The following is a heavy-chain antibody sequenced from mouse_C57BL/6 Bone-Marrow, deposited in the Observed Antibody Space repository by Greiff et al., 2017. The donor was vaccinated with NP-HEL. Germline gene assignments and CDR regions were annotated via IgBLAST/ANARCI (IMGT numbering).Heavy chain of an antibody. CDR3: ARLGDDGGAWFAY. CDR2: INPNNGGT. V-gene: IGHV1-22*01. D-gene: IGHD2-12*01. Sequence: EVQLQQSGPELVKPGASVKMSCKASGYTFTDYNMHWVKQSHGKSLEWIGYINPNNGGTSYNQKFKGKATLTVNKSSSTAYMELRSLTSEDSAVYYCARLGDDGGAWFAYWGQGTLVTVSA. J-gene: IGHJ3*01. CDR1: GYTFTDYN.